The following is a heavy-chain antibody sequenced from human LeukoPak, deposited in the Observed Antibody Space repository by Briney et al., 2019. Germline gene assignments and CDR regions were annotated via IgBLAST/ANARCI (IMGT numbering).Heavy chain of an antibody. J-gene: IGHJ1*01. CDR2: INWNGGST. Sequence: PGGSLRLSCAGSGYIFYDYGMRWVRQAPGKGRGGVAGINWNGGSTGYAASVKGRCTISRDNAKTALYLEMNSLRVEDTAFYYCVRLGRDGYTYGAAYWGQGALVTVSS. D-gene: IGHD5-24*01. V-gene: IGHV3-20*04. CDR1: GYIFYDYG. CDR3: VRLGRDGYTYGAAY.